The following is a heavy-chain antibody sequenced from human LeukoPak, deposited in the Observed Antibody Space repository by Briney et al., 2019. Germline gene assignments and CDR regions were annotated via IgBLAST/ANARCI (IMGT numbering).Heavy chain of an antibody. J-gene: IGHJ4*02. CDR2: IISDGSGA. CDR1: GFTFNSYW. D-gene: IGHD5-24*01. V-gene: IGHV3-74*01. Sequence: PGGSLRLSCAVSGFTFNSYWIHWVRQAPGKGLVWVSRIISDGSGATYADSVKGRFTISRDNAKNTVYLQMNSLRAEDTAVYYCRMPTIRLDYWGQGTLVTVSS. CDR3: RMPTIRLDY.